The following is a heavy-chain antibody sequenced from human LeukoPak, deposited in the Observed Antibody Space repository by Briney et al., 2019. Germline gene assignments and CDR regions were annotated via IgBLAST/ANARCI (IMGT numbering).Heavy chain of an antibody. CDR2: IYHSGTT. D-gene: IGHD3-22*01. J-gene: IGHJ4*02. CDR3: ARLTDTSGYYYDY. Sequence: PSETLSLTCAVSGGSTSSGTYSWSWIRQPPGKGLEWIGYIYHSGTTYYNPSLKSRVTISIDRSKNQFSLKLSSMTAADTAVYYCARLTDTSGYYYDYWGRGTLVTVSS. CDR1: GGSTSSGTYS. V-gene: IGHV4-30-2*01.